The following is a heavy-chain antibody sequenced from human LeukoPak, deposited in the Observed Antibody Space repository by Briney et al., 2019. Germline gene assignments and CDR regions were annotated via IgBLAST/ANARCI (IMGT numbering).Heavy chain of an antibody. V-gene: IGHV3-11*05. Sequence: GGSLRLSCAASGFTVSSNYMSWIRQAPGKGLEWVSYISSSSSCTNYADSVKGRFTISRDNAKNSLYLQMNSLRAEDTAVYYCARVSVTTFDYWGQGTLVTVSS. J-gene: IGHJ4*02. CDR3: ARVSVTTFDY. CDR1: GFTVSSNY. D-gene: IGHD4-17*01. CDR2: ISSSSSCT.